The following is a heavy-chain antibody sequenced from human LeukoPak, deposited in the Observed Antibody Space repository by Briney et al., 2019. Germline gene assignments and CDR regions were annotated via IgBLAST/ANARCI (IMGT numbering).Heavy chain of an antibody. J-gene: IGHJ5*02. Sequence: PSDTLSLTCTVSGGSISRYYWSWIRQPAGRGLEFIGRIYTSGTTNYNPSLKSRVTMSVDTSKNQFSLKLSSVTTANTAVYYSARAPTGTGGWNWFDPWGQGTLVTVSS. V-gene: IGHV4-4*07. CDR1: GGSISRYY. CDR3: ARAPTGTGGWNWFDP. D-gene: IGHD3-9*01. CDR2: IYTSGTT.